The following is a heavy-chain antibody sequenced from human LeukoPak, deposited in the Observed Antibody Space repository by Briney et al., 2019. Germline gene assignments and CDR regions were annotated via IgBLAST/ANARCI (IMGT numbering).Heavy chain of an antibody. V-gene: IGHV4-59*08. CDR1: GGSITNYY. J-gene: IGHJ4*02. CDR2: FYYSGST. Sequence: SETLSLTCTASGGSITNYYWNWIRQPPGKGLEWIGYFYYSGSTDYNPSLKSRVTISVDRSKNQFSLKLTSVTAADTAVYYCARQSEGFDYWGQGTLVTVSP. CDR3: ARQSEGFDY.